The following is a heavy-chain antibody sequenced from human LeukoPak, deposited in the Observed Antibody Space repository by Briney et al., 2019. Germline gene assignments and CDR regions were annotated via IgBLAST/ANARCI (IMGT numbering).Heavy chain of an antibody. CDR2: IYYSGST. Sequence: SETLSLTCTVSGGSISSYYWSWIRQPPGKGLEWIGYIYYSGSTNYNPSLKSRVTISVDTSKNQFSLKLSSVTAADTAVYYCARSLIAAAGRYYFDYWGQGTPVTVSS. CDR3: ARSLIAAAGRYYFDY. D-gene: IGHD6-13*01. J-gene: IGHJ4*02. CDR1: GGSISSYY. V-gene: IGHV4-59*08.